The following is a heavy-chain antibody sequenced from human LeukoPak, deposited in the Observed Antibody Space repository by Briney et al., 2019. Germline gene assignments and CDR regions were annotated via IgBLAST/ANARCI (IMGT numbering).Heavy chain of an antibody. CDR1: GFTFSSYG. J-gene: IGHJ6*02. D-gene: IGHD1-26*01. Sequence: GGSLRLSCAASGFTFSSYGMHWVRQAPGRGLEWVAVIWYDGSNKYYADSVKGRITISRDNSKNTLNLQMNSLRAEDTAVYYCARAVESYDEKNGGMDVWGQGTTVTVSS. CDR3: ARAVESYDEKNGGMDV. V-gene: IGHV3-33*01. CDR2: IWYDGSNK.